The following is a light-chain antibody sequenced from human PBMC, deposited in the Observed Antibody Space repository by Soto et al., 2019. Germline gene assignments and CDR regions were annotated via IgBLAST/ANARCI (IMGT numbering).Light chain of an antibody. V-gene: IGKV1-5*01. J-gene: IGKJ4*01. CDR3: QPYYRYPLS. CDR2: DVS. CDR1: QSFTTW. Sequence: DIQMTQSPSTLSASVGDRVTITCRASQSFTTWLAWYQQKPGKAPKLLIFDVSTLETGVPSRFSGSGSGTEFTLTISSLPPDDFATYYCQPYYRYPLSFGGGTTVEIK.